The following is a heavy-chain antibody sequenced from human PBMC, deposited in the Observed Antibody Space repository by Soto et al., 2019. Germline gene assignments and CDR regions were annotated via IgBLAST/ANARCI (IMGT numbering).Heavy chain of an antibody. D-gene: IGHD5-12*01. CDR2: IFYSGST. J-gene: IGHJ5*02. CDR3: AREEGGGYDHRWFDT. Sequence: QVQLQESGPGLVKPSQTLSLTCTVSGGSISRGGYYWSWIRQHPGKGLEWIGYIFYSGSTYYNPSLKSRVTISVDTSKSQFSLKLSSVTAADTAVYYCAREEGGGYDHRWFDTWGQGALVTVSS. CDR1: GGSISRGGYY. V-gene: IGHV4-31*03.